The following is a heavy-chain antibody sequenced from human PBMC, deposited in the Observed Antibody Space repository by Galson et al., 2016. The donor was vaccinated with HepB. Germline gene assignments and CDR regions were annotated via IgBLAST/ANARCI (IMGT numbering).Heavy chain of an antibody. CDR1: GFTFSTYE. Sequence: SLRLSCAASGFTFSTYEMTWGRQAPGKGLEWVSYISTSGRNIYYAESVKGRFTISRDKAKNSLYLQMNSLRDEDTAVYYCASQWVAVDYWGLGTLVTVSS. D-gene: IGHD2-15*01. CDR2: ISTSGRNI. CDR3: ASQWVAVDY. J-gene: IGHJ4*02. V-gene: IGHV3-48*03.